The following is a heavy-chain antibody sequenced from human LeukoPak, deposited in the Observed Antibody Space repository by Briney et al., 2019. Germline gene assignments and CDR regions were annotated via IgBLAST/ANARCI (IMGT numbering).Heavy chain of an antibody. Sequence: PGGSPRLSCAASGFTFSNYWMSWVRQAPGKGLEWVANIKEDGSDKNYVDSVRGRFTISRDNAKNALYLQMNSLRAEDTAVYYCGREIPGGTTSLDCWGQGTVVTVSS. CDR3: GREIPGGTTSLDC. V-gene: IGHV3-7*04. D-gene: IGHD1-7*01. CDR1: GFTFSNYW. J-gene: IGHJ4*02. CDR2: IKEDGSDK.